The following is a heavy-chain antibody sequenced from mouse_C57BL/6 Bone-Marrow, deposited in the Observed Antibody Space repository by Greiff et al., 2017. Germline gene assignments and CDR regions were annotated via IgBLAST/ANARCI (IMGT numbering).Heavy chain of an antibody. V-gene: IGHV1-64*01. Sequence: VQLQQPGAELVKPGASVKLSCKASGYTFTSYWMHWVKQRPGQGLEWIGMIHPNSGSTNYNEKFKSKATLTVDKSSSTAYMQLSSLTSEDSAVYYCARPLITTVVAHYARDYWGQGTSVTVSS. J-gene: IGHJ4*01. CDR2: IHPNSGST. CDR1: GYTFTSYW. D-gene: IGHD1-1*01. CDR3: ARPLITTVVAHYARDY.